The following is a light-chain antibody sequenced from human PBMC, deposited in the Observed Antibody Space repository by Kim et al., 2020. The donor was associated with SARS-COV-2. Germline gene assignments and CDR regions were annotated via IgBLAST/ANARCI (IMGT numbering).Light chain of an antibody. J-gene: IGKJ1*01. CDR1: QSVSSNY. V-gene: IGKV3-20*01. CDR3: QQYGSSPQT. CDR2: DAS. Sequence: EIVLTQSPATLSLSPGETATLSCRASQSVSSNYLAWCQQRPGQAPRLLIYDASSRATGIPDRFSGSGSGTDFTLTISRLEPEDFAVYYCQQYGSSPQTFAQGTKVDIK.